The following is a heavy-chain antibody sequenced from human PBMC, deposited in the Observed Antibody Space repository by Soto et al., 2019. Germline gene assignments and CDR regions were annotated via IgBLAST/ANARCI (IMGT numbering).Heavy chain of an antibody. Sequence: EVQLVESGGGLVQPGGSLKLSCAASGYTVSDSAMHWVRQASGNGLEWVGRIRSKANSYATVYAASMKGRFTISRDDSKNTAYLQMNSLKTEDTAVYYCARLWSEREPNFDYWGQGTLVSVSS. CDR3: ARLWSEREPNFDY. CDR1: GYTVSDSA. J-gene: IGHJ4*02. CDR2: IRSKANSYAT. D-gene: IGHD1-26*01. V-gene: IGHV3-73*02.